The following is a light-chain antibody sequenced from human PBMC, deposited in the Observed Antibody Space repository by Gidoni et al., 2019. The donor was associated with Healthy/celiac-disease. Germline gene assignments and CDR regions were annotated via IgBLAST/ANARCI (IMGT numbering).Light chain of an antibody. J-gene: IGKJ1*01. Sequence: EIVLTQSPATLSLSPGERATLSCRASQSVSSYLAWYQQKPGQAPRLPIYDASNRATGIPARFSGSGSGTDFTLTISSLEPEDFAVYYCQQRSNWPRTFGHGTKVEIK. CDR3: QQRSNWPRT. V-gene: IGKV3-11*01. CDR2: DAS. CDR1: QSVSSY.